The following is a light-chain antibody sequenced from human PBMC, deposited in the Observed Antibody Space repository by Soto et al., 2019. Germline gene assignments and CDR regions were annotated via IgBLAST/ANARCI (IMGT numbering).Light chain of an antibody. CDR1: QSVNSN. CDR2: DAS. J-gene: IGKJ5*01. CDR3: QQYNRWFSIT. Sequence: EIVMTQSPATLSVSPGERATLSCRVSQSVNSNLAWFQQKPGQAPRLLIFDASTRATGIPARFSGTGSGTEFTLTISSLQSEDFAVYYCQQYNRWFSITFGQGTRLEIK. V-gene: IGKV3-15*01.